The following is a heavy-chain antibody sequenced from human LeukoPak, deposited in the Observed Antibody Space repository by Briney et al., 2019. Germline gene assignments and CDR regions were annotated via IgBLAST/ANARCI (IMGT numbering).Heavy chain of an antibody. Sequence: GSLRLSCAASGFSFSSYSMNWVRQTPGKGLEWIGYIYYSGSTNYNPSLKSRVTISVDTSKNQFSLRLSSVTAADTAVYYCARASYSYDISGWVPFDYWGQGTLVTVSS. J-gene: IGHJ4*02. V-gene: IGHV4-59*08. CDR3: ARASYSYDISGWVPFDY. CDR2: IYYSGST. CDR1: GFSFSSYS. D-gene: IGHD3-22*01.